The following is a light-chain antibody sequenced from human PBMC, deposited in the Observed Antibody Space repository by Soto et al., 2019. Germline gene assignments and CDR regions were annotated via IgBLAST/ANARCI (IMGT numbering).Light chain of an antibody. J-gene: IGLJ3*02. CDR2: EVS. Sequence: QSALTQPASVSGSPGQSITISCTGTSSDVGGYNYVSWYQQHPGKAPKLMIYEVSNRPSGVSNRFSGSKSGNTASLTISGLHAEEAADYYSSSYTSSSTLWVFGGGTKLTVL. V-gene: IGLV2-14*01. CDR1: SSDVGGYNY. CDR3: SSYTSSSTLWV.